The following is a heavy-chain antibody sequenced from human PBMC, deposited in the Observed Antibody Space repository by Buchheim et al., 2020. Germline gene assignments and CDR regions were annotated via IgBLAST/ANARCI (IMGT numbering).Heavy chain of an antibody. CDR2: ITSDGSDT. Sequence: EVQLVESGGALVQPGGSLRLSCTASGFTFSGYWMHWVRQAPGKGLVWVSRITSDGSDTTYADSVKGRFTISRDNAKNTLYLQMNSLRADDTAVYYCARDRTAASADYWGQGTL. J-gene: IGHJ4*02. V-gene: IGHV3-74*01. CDR1: GFTFSGYW. D-gene: IGHD6-13*01. CDR3: ARDRTAASADY.